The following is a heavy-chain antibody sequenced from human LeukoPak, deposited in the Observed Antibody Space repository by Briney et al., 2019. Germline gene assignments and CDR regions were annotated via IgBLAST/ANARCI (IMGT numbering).Heavy chain of an antibody. V-gene: IGHV1-69*04. J-gene: IGHJ4*02. CDR3: ARGGGRYDFWSGYLDY. CDR1: GGTFSSYA. CDR2: IIPILGIA. Sequence: ASVKVSCKASGGTFSSYAISWVGQAPGQGLKWMGRIIPILGIANYAQKFQGRVTITADKSTSTAYMELSSLRSEDTAVYYCARGGGRYDFWSGYLDYWGQGTLVTVSS. D-gene: IGHD3-3*01.